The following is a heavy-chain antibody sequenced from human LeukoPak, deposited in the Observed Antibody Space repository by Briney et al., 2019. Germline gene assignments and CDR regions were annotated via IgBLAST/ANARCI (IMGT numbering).Heavy chain of an antibody. V-gene: IGHV1-2*02. D-gene: IGHD5-12*01. CDR3: ARDLYDYTLDY. J-gene: IGHJ4*02. Sequence: ASVKVSCKASGYTFSDYSIHWVRQAPGQGLEWIAWIYPSSGVTEFAQNFQGRVTVTTDTSTSTAYMELRSLRSDDTAVYYCARDLYDYTLDYWGQGTLVTVSS. CDR2: IYPSSGVT. CDR1: GYTFSDYS.